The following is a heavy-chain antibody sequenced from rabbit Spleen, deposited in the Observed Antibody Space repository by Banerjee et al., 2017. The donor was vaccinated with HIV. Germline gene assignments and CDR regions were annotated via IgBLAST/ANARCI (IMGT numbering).Heavy chain of an antibody. D-gene: IGHD1-1*01. J-gene: IGHJ4*01. CDR2: IRAGGSGDT. Sequence: SLEESGGDLVTPGGTLTLTCTVSGFSFSSSYCICCVRQAPGKGLEWIACIRAGGSGDTYYASWAKGRFTISRTSSTTVALQMTSLTAADTATYLCARDLVAVIGWNFSLWGQGTLVTVS. CDR3: ARDLVAVIGWNFSL. CDR1: GFSFSSSYC. V-gene: IGHV1S40*01.